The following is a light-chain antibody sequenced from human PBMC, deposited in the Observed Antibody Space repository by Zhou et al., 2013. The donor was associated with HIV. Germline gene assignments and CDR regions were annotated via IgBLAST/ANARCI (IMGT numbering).Light chain of an antibody. J-gene: IGKJ3*01. V-gene: IGKV1-5*03. Sequence: IQMTQSPSSLSASAGDRVNITCRASQRISNWLAWYQHKPGKAPNLLVYEASSLGSGVSSRFSGSLSGTEFTLTISSLQPDDFATYYCQQYKTYPYTFGPGTKVDI. CDR2: EAS. CDR1: QRISNW. CDR3: QQYKTYPYT.